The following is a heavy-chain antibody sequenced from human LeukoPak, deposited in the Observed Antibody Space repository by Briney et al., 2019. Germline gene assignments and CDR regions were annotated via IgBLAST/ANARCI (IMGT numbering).Heavy chain of an antibody. J-gene: IGHJ4*02. V-gene: IGHV3-30*18. CDR1: GFTFSSYG. CDR3: AKDLSEALDY. CDR2: ISYDGNNK. Sequence: PGGSLRLSCAASGFTFSSYGMHWVRQAPGKGLXWVAVISYDGNNKYYADSVKGRFTISRDNSKNTLYLQMNSLRAEDTAVYYCAKDLSEALDYWGQGTLVTVSS.